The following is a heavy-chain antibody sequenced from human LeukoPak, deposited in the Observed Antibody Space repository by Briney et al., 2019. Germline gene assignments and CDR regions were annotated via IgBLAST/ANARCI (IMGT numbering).Heavy chain of an antibody. V-gene: IGHV3-21*01. CDR1: GFTFSSYS. CDR2: ISSSSSYI. J-gene: IGHJ4*02. D-gene: IGHD3-10*01. CDR3: ARDGGSGSFDY. Sequence: GGSLRLSGAASGFTFSSYSMNWVRQAPGKGLEWVSSISSSSSYIYYADSVKGRFTISRDNAKNSLYLQMNSLRAEDTAVYYCARDGGSGSFDYWGQGTLVTVSS.